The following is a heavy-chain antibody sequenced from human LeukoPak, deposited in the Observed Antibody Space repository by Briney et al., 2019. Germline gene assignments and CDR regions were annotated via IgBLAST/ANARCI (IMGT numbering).Heavy chain of an antibody. Sequence: GGSLRLSCAASGFTFSSYAMSWVRQAPGKGLEWVSAITGGGDTTYYADSVKGRFTISRDNSKNTLYLQMNSLRAEDTAVYYCAKDAGSHYDYYFAYWGQGKLVTASP. V-gene: IGHV3-23*01. CDR2: ITGGGDTT. J-gene: IGHJ4*02. D-gene: IGHD3-3*01. CDR1: GFTFSSYA. CDR3: AKDAGSHYDYYFAY.